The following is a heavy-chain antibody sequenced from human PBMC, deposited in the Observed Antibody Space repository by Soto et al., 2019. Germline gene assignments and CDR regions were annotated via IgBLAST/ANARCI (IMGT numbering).Heavy chain of an antibody. CDR2: IYWDDDE. CDR1: GFSLSTSGVG. Sequence: QITLKESGPTLVKPTQTLTLTCSFSGFSLSTSGVGVAWIRQPPGKALEWLALIYWDDDERYNPSLKSRLTITKDTSKNQVVLTMTNMDPVDTATYYCARDSTGRYGFDYWGQGTLVTVSS. V-gene: IGHV2-5*02. J-gene: IGHJ4*02. D-gene: IGHD6-19*01. CDR3: ARDSTGRYGFDY.